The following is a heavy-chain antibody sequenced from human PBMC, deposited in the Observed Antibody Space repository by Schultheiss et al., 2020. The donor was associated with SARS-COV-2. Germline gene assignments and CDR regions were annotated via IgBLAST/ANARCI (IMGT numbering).Heavy chain of an antibody. CDR1: GFTFSNYA. CDR3: AKGNDFWSGPPPPRGYYGMDV. Sequence: GGSLRLSCAASGFTFSNYAMHWVRQAPGKGLEWVAVISYDGSNKYYADSVKGRFTISRDNSKNTLYLQMNSLRAEDTAVYYCAKGNDFWSGPPPPRGYYGMDVWGQGTTVTVSS. V-gene: IGHV3-30*18. J-gene: IGHJ6*02. CDR2: ISYDGSNK. D-gene: IGHD3-3*01.